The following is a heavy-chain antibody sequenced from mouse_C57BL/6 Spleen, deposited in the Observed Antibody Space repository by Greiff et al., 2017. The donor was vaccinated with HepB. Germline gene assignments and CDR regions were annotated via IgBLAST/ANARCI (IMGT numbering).Heavy chain of an antibody. J-gene: IGHJ2*01. CDR3: ARHEEGDDHDFDY. CDR1: GYTFTEYT. CDR2: FDPGSGSI. V-gene: IGHV1-62-2*01. Sequence: VQGVESGAELVKPGASVKLSCKASGYTFTEYTINWVKQRSGQGLEWIGWFDPGSGSIKYNEKFKDKATLTADKSSSTVYMELSRLTSEYSAVYFCARHEEGDDHDFDYWGQGTTLTVSS.